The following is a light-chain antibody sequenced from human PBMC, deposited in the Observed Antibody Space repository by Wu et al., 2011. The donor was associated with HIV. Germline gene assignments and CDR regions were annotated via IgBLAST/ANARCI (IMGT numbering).Light chain of an antibody. CDR2: GAS. J-gene: IGKJ5*01. V-gene: IGKV3D-20*02. CDR1: QTVNSNF. CDR3: QQRNRWPLT. Sequence: EIVLTQSPGTLALSPGDRVTLSCRASQTVNSNFLAWYQQKPGQAPRLLIYGASSRGTGVPDRFSGSGSGTDFTLSISRLEPEDFAVYYCQQRNRWPLTFGQGTRLEI.